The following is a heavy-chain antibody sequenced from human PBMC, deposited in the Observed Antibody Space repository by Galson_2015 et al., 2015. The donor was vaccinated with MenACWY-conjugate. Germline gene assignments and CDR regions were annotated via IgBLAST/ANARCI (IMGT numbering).Heavy chain of an antibody. Sequence: SLRLSCAASGFTFGTYWMTWVRQVPGKGPEWVANIKQDGSEKYYVDSVRGRFTISRDNAKNSLYLQMNSLRAEDTAVYYCARDLGFYCSRNDCYSPYWGQGTLVTVSS. CDR1: GFTFGTYW. CDR3: ARDLGFYCSRNDCYSPY. CDR2: IKQDGSEK. D-gene: IGHD2-2*01. J-gene: IGHJ4*02. V-gene: IGHV3-7*03.